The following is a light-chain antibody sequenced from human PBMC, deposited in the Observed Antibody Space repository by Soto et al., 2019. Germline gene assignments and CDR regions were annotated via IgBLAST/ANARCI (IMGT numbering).Light chain of an antibody. CDR1: QSISSY. CDR2: AAS. V-gene: IGKV1-39*01. Sequence: DIQMTQSPSSLSASVGGRVTITCRASQSISSYLNWYQQKPGKAPKLLIYAASSLQSGVPSRFSGSGSGTDFTLTISSLQPEDFATYYCQQSYSTPITFGQGTRLEI. J-gene: IGKJ5*01. CDR3: QQSYSTPIT.